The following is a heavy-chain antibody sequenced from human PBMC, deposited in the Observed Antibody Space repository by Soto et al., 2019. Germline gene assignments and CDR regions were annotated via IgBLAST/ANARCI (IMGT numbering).Heavy chain of an antibody. CDR1: GYSISSGYY. CDR3: ARGRKFCYFDY. J-gene: IGHJ4*02. CDR2: IYHSGST. V-gene: IGHV4-38-2*02. Sequence: SETLSLTCTVSGYSISSGYYWGWIRQPPGKGLEWIGSIYHSGSTYYNPSLKSRVTISVDTSKNQFSLKLSSVTAADTAVYYCARGRKFCYFDYWGQGTLVTVSS.